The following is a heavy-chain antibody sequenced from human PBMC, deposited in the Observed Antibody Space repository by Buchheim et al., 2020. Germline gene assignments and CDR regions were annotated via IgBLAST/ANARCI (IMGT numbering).Heavy chain of an antibody. Sequence: EVQLVESGGGLVQPGGSLRLSCAASGFTVSSNYMSWVRQAPGKGLEWVSVIYSGGSTYYADSVKGRFTISRDNSKNTLYLHMNSLRAEDTAVYYCARGPPGFYYYGMDVWGQGTT. J-gene: IGHJ6*02. CDR1: GFTVSSNY. CDR3: ARGPPGFYYYGMDV. V-gene: IGHV3-66*01. CDR2: IYSGGST.